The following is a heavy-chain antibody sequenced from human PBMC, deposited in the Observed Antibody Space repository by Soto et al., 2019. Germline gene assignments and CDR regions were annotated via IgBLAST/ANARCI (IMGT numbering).Heavy chain of an antibody. CDR2: ISAYNGNT. J-gene: IGHJ3*02. Sequence: GASVKVSCKASGYTFTSYGISWVRQAPGQGLEWMGWISAYNGNTNYAQKLQGRVTMTTDTSTSTAYMELRSLRSDDTAVYYCARDSAWSIAARIDGFDIWGQRTMVTVSS. V-gene: IGHV1-18*01. CDR1: GYTFTSYG. D-gene: IGHD6-6*01. CDR3: ARDSAWSIAARIDGFDI.